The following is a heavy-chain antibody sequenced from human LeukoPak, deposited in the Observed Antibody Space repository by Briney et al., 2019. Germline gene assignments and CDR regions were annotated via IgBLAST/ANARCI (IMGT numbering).Heavy chain of an antibody. Sequence: SVKVSCKASGGTFSSYAISWVRQAPGQGLEWMGRIIPIFGIANYAQKFQGRVTITADKSTSTAYMELSRLRSEDTAVYYCARDRGYSYGLIAFDIWGQGTMVTVSS. CDR1: GGTFSSYA. D-gene: IGHD5-18*01. CDR2: IIPIFGIA. CDR3: ARDRGYSYGLIAFDI. V-gene: IGHV1-69*04. J-gene: IGHJ3*02.